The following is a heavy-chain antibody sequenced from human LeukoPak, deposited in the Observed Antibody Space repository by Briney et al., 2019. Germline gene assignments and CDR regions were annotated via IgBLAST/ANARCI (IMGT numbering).Heavy chain of an antibody. Sequence: GGSLRLSCAASKFTFSAYTMHWVRQAPGKGLEWVSCIHSANGYIYYADSVKGRFTISRDNAESSLYLQMTSLRAEDTAVYYCASRCSAGNCPFDTWGQGTLVTVSS. CDR3: ASRCSAGNCPFDT. D-gene: IGHD2-15*01. CDR2: IHSANGYI. V-gene: IGHV3-21*01. J-gene: IGHJ5*02. CDR1: KFTFSAYT.